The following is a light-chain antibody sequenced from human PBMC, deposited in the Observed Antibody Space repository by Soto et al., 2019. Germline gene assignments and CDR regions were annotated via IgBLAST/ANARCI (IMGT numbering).Light chain of an antibody. CDR2: AAS. CDR3: QQYYSYLIT. J-gene: IGKJ5*01. Sequence: AIRMTQSPYSLSASTGDRFTITCLSSQGISSYLAWYQQKPGKAPKLLIYAASTLQSGVPSRFSGSGSGTDFTLTISCLQSEDFATYYCQQYYSYLITFGQGTRLEIK. CDR1: QGISSY. V-gene: IGKV1-8*01.